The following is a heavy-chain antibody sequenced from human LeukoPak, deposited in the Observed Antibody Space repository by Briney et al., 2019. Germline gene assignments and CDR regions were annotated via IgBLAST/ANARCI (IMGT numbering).Heavy chain of an antibody. CDR1: GGSISSSNW. V-gene: IGHV4-4*02. CDR3: AREDYGSGNLYYYYMDV. Sequence: SGTLSLTCAVSGGSISSSNWWSWVRQPPGKGLEWIGSIYYSGSTYYNPSLKSRVTISVDTSKNQFSLKLSSVTAADTAVYYCAREDYGSGNLYYYYMDVWGKGTTVTISS. CDR2: IYYSGST. J-gene: IGHJ6*03. D-gene: IGHD3-10*01.